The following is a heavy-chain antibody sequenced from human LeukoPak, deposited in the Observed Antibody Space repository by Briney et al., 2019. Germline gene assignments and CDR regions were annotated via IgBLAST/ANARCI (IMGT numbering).Heavy chain of an antibody. CDR2: IKGDGSST. Sequence: GGSLRLSCAASGFTFSSYWMHWVRQAPGKGLVGVSRIKGDGSSTSYADSVKGRFTISRDNAKNTLYLQMNSLRAEDTAVYYCANVRYKYGKDYWGQGTLVTVSS. J-gene: IGHJ4*02. V-gene: IGHV3-74*01. CDR1: GFTFSSYW. D-gene: IGHD5-18*01. CDR3: ANVRYKYGKDY.